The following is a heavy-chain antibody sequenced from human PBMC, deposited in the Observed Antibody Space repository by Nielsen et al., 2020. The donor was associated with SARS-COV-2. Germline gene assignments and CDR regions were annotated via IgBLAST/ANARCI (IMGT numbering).Heavy chain of an antibody. J-gene: IGHJ6*03. V-gene: IGHV4-39*07. CDR1: GDSISSSSYY. CDR3: ARGGADSTGYDYYYMDV. CDR2: IYYSGST. Sequence: GSLRLSCTVSGDSISSSSYYWGWIRQSPGKGLEWIGSIYYSGSTYYNPSLKSRVTISVDTSKNQFSLKLSSVTAVDTAVYFCARGGADSTGYDYYYMDVWGKGTTVTVSS. D-gene: IGHD3-22*01.